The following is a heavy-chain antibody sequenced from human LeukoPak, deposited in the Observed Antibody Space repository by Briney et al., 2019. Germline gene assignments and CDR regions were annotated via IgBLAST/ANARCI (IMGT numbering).Heavy chain of an antibody. D-gene: IGHD5-18*01. J-gene: IGHJ4*02. Sequence: GASVKVSCKASGNTFYTYNVHWVRQAPGQGLEWVGGTIPIFGTPNYAPRFQGRVTITADASSKAAHLELRTLGSDDTAVYYCAGARTGGFSNAWEYWGQGTLVTVSS. V-gene: IGHV1-69*13. CDR2: TIPIFGTP. CDR3: AGARTGGFSNAWEY. CDR1: GNTFYTYN.